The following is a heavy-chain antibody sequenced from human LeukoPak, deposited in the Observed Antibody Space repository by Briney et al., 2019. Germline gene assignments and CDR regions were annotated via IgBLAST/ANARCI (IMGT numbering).Heavy chain of an antibody. CDR2: IYYSGST. CDR1: GGSISSGGYY. CDR3: ARVGCSGGSRYYFDY. D-gene: IGHD2-15*01. V-gene: IGHV4-31*03. J-gene: IGHJ4*02. Sequence: SQTLSLTCTVSGGSISSGGYYWSWIRQHPGKGLEWIGYIYYSGSTHYNPPLKSRVTISVDTSKNQFSLKLSSVTAADTAVYYCARVGCSGGSRYYFDYWGQGTLVSVSS.